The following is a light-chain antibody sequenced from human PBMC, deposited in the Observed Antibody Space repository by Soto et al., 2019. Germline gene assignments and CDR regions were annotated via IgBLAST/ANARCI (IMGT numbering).Light chain of an antibody. V-gene: IGKV1-33*01. J-gene: IGKJ5*01. CDR1: QSISSY. CDR3: HQYHNFPIT. Sequence: DIQMTQSPSSLSAYVGDRVTISCRASQSISSYLNWDQQKPGKAPQLLIFDASNLATGVPSRFSGSGSGTHFTFTISIVQPEDFATYYCHQYHNFPITCGQGTRLEI. CDR2: DAS.